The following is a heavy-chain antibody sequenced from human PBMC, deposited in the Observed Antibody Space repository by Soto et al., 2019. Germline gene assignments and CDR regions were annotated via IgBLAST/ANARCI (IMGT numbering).Heavy chain of an antibody. CDR1: VASISSGGYY. J-gene: IGHJ5*02. D-gene: IGHD3-22*01. V-gene: IGHV4-31*03. Sequence: QVQLQEWGPGLVKPSQTLSLTCTVSVASISSGGYYWSWIRQHPGEGLEWIGYIYYSGSTSYNPSLKSRVTISVDTSKNQFSLKLSSVTDADTAVYYCARESKYDTSGYPPWFAPWGQGTLVTVSS. CDR2: IYYSGST. CDR3: ARESKYDTSGYPPWFAP.